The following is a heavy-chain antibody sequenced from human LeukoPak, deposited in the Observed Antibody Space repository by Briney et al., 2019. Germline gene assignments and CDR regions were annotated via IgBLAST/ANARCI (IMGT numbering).Heavy chain of an antibody. V-gene: IGHV4-39*07. CDR2: IYYSGST. J-gene: IGHJ4*02. CDR1: GGSISSSSYY. CDR3: ARVGYYDSSGYYDY. D-gene: IGHD3-22*01. Sequence: SETLSLTCTVSGGSISSSSYYWGWIRQPPGKGLEWIGSIYYSGSTYYNPSLKSRVTISVDTSKNQFSLKLSSVTAADTAVYYCARVGYYDSSGYYDYWAREPWSPSPQ.